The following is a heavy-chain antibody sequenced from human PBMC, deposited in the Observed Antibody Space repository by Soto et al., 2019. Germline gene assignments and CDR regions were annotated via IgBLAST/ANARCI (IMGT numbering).Heavy chain of an antibody. J-gene: IGHJ6*02. Sequence: GGSLRLSCAASGFTFSSYGMHWVRQAPGKGLEWVAVISYDGSNKYYADSVKGRFTISRDNSKNTLYLQMNSLRAEGTAVYYCAKDRSSWYYYYGMDVWGQGTTVTVSS. V-gene: IGHV3-30*18. D-gene: IGHD6-13*01. CDR2: ISYDGSNK. CDR3: AKDRSSWYYYYGMDV. CDR1: GFTFSSYG.